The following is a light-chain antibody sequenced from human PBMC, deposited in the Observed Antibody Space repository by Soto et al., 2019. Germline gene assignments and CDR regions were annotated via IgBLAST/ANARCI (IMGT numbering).Light chain of an antibody. V-gene: IGKV3-11*01. Sequence: EIVLTQSPATLSLSPGERATLSCRASRGIDTYLAWYQQKRGQAPRLLIYDASNRTTGIPARFSGGGSGTNFTLAISGLETDDFAVYYCKPRSSWPLTFGGGTKVEIK. CDR1: RGIDTY. CDR2: DAS. J-gene: IGKJ4*01. CDR3: KPRSSWPLT.